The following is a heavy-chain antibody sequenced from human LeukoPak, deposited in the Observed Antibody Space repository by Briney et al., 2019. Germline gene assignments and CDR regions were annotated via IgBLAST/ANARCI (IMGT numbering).Heavy chain of an antibody. V-gene: IGHV3-23*01. Sequence: QTGGSLRLSCAASGFTFSSFSMNWVRQAPGKGLEWVSALTDTGGNTYYADSVQGRFTISRDNSKNTLYLQMNSLRAEDTAVYYCARDLPPPGSSSDEWYYYYMDVWGKGTTVTVSS. J-gene: IGHJ6*03. CDR3: ARDLPPPGSSSDEWYYYYMDV. CDR1: GFTFSSFS. D-gene: IGHD6-6*01. CDR2: LTDTGGNT.